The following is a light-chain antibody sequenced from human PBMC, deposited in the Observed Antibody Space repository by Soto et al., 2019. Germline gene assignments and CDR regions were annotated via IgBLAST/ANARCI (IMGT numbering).Light chain of an antibody. CDR3: QQSYSTPRT. V-gene: IGKV3-20*01. J-gene: IGKJ2*01. Sequence: EIVLTQSPGTLSLSPGERATLSCRASQSVISTYSAWYQQKPGQAPRLLIYGASNRATGIPDRFSGSGSGTDFTLTISRLEPEDFATYYCQQSYSTPRTCGQGTKLEIK. CDR1: QSVISTY. CDR2: GAS.